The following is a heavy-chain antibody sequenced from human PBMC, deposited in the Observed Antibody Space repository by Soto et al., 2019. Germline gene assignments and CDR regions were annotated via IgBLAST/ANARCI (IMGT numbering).Heavy chain of an antibody. J-gene: IGHJ6*02. Sequence: PGGSLRLCCEVSGFTFSSYEMYWVRQAPGKGLEWVAYISSSGETVYYAGSVQGRFTISRDNAKNSLYLQMSSLGAEDTAVYYCAREGFYAMDVWGQGTTVTVSS. CDR1: GFTFSSYE. CDR3: AREGFYAMDV. V-gene: IGHV3-48*03. CDR2: ISSSGETV. D-gene: IGHD2-2*01.